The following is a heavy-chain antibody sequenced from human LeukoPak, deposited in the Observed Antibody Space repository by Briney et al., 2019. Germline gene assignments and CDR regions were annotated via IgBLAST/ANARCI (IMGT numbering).Heavy chain of an antibody. CDR1: GGSIISGSYY. J-gene: IGHJ4*02. CDR2: IYTSGST. D-gene: IGHD3-22*01. Sequence: SETLSLTCTVSGGSIISGSYYWNWIRQPAGKGLEWIGRIYTSGSTNYNPSLKSRVTISVDTSKNQFSLKLRSVTAADTAVYYCARLDDSSGGFDYWGQGTLVTVSS. CDR3: ARLDDSSGGFDY. V-gene: IGHV4-61*02.